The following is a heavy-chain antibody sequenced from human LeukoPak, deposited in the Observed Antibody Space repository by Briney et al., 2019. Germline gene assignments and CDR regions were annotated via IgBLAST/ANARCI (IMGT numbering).Heavy chain of an antibody. J-gene: IGHJ4*02. CDR1: GFTFSYYW. CDR2: INSDGSST. CDR3: ARDPVRDGYPYSFDY. Sequence: GGSLRLSCAASGFTFSYYWMHCVRQAPGKGLVWVSRINSDGSSTRYADSVKGRFTISRDNSKNTLYLQMDSLRGEDTAVYYCARDPVRDGYPYSFDYWGQGTLVTVSS. V-gene: IGHV3-74*01. D-gene: IGHD5-24*01.